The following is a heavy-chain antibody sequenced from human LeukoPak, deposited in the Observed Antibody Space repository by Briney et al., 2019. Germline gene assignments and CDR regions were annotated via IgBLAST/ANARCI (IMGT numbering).Heavy chain of an antibody. J-gene: IGHJ4*02. CDR1: GFTFNNYA. Sequence: QSGGSLRLSCAASGFTFNNYAMNWVRQAPGKGPEWLSTITGSGGDTYSADSVKGRLTVSRDNSKNTLYLQLNSLRAEDTAVYYCARQESMAFANWGQGTLDTVSS. V-gene: IGHV3-23*01. CDR3: ARQESMAFAN. D-gene: IGHD5-24*01. CDR2: ITGSGGDT.